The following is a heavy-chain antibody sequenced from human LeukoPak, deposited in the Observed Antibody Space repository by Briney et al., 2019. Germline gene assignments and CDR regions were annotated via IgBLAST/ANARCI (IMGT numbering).Heavy chain of an antibody. V-gene: IGHV4-39*07. J-gene: IGHJ4*02. D-gene: IGHD6-19*01. CDR3: ARDRPQWLVPYYFDY. CDR2: IYYSGST. CDR1: GGSISSSSYY. Sequence: PSETLSLTCTVAGGSISSSSYYWGWIRQPPGKGLEWIGSIYYSGSTYYNPSLKSRGTISVDTSKNQFSLKLSSVTAADTAVYYCARDRPQWLVPYYFDYWGQGTLVTVSS.